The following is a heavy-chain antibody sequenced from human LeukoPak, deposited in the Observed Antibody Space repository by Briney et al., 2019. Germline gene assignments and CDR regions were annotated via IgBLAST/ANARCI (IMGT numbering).Heavy chain of an antibody. CDR3: ARDQWFGELLQTYYYYMDV. J-gene: IGHJ6*03. CDR2: IIPIFGTA. CDR1: GGTFSSYA. Sequence: EASVKVSCKASGGTFSSYAISWVRQAPGQGLEWMGGIIPIFGTANYAQKFQGRVTITADESTSTAYMELSSLRSEDTAVYYCARDQWFGELLQTYYYYMDVWGKGTTVTVSS. V-gene: IGHV1-69*01. D-gene: IGHD3-10*01.